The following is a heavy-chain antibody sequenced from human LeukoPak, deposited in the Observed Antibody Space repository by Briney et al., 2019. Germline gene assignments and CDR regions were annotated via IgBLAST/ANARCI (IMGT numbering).Heavy chain of an antibody. J-gene: IGHJ6*03. CDR3: ARVVTSGWYISYYYYMDV. V-gene: IGHV3-7*01. Sequence: PGGSLRLSCAASGFTFSDYYMSWVRQAPGKGLEWVANIKQDGSEKYYVDSVKGRFTISRDNAKNSLYLQMNSLRAEDTAVYYCARVVTSGWYISYYYYMDVWGKGTTVTVSS. CDR1: GFTFSDYY. D-gene: IGHD6-19*01. CDR2: IKQDGSEK.